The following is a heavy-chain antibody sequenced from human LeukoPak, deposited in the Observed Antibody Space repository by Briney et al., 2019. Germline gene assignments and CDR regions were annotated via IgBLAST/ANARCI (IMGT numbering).Heavy chain of an antibody. Sequence: PSETLTLTCTVSGGSISSFYWSWIRQPPGKGLEWIGYIYNTENTNYNPSLKSRVTISVDTSKNQFSLKVKSVTASDTAVYYCASSKPDLDTGGQGTLVTASS. CDR1: GGSISSFY. D-gene: IGHD2-2*01. CDR3: ASSKPDLDT. J-gene: IGHJ5*02. CDR2: IYNTENT. V-gene: IGHV4-59*08.